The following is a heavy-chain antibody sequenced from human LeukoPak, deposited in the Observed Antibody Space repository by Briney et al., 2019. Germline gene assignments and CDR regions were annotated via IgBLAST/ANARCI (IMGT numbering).Heavy chain of an antibody. CDR3: ASEKPSYFRAPPYSYYMGV. V-gene: IGHV3-43*01. CDR1: GFSFDDYA. Sequence: PGGSLRLSCVASGFSFDDYAMHWVRQSPGKGLEWVSLISWDGASTSYAESVKGRFTISRDNDKKHLYLQMTNLRSEDSALYFCASEKPSYFRAPPYSYYMGVWGKGTTVTVSS. D-gene: IGHD2/OR15-2a*01. J-gene: IGHJ6*03. CDR2: ISWDGAST.